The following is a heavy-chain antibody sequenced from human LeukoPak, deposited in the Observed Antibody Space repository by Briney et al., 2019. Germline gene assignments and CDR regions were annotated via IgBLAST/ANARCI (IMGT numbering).Heavy chain of an antibody. V-gene: IGHV3-21*01. D-gene: IGHD2/OR15-2a*01. J-gene: IGHJ5*02. CDR2: ISSSSDYI. Sequence: KSWGSLRLSCAASEFTFSSYNMNWVRQDPGKGLEWVSSISSSSDYIYYADSVKGRFTIPRDNAKNSLYLQMKSLRAEDTAVYYCARGKTSQNIVTRKTYNWFDPWGQGTLVTVSS. CDR1: EFTFSSYN. CDR3: ARGKTSQNIVTRKTYNWFDP.